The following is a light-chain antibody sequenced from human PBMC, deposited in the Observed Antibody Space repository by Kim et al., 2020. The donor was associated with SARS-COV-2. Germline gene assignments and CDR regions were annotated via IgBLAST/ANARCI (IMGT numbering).Light chain of an antibody. CDR2: DVS. J-gene: IGLJ1*01. CDR1: SSDVGSYNY. Sequence: QSITISCTGTSSDVGSYNYVSWYQQHPGKAPKLMIYDVSHRPSGVSNRFSGSKSGNTASLTISGLQAEDEADYYCSSYTSSSTPYVFGTGTKVTVL. CDR3: SSYTSSSTPYV. V-gene: IGLV2-14*03.